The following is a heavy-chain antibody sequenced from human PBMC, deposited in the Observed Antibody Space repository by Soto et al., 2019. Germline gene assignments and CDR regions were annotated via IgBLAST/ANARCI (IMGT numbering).Heavy chain of an antibody. CDR2: ISYDGSNK. Sequence: VGSLRLSCAASGFTFSSYGMHWVRQAPGKGLEWVAVISYDGSNKYYADSVKGRFTISRDNSKNTLYLQMNSLRAEDTAVYYCAKTPGYGDYFDYWGQGTLVTVSS. CDR3: AKTPGYGDYFDY. J-gene: IGHJ4*02. CDR1: GFTFSSYG. V-gene: IGHV3-30*18. D-gene: IGHD4-17*01.